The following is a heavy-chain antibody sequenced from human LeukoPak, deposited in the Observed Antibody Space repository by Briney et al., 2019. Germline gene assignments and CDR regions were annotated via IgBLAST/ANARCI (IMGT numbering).Heavy chain of an antibody. V-gene: IGHV1-69*05. CDR3: ARDSSGYPVGYFEH. J-gene: IGHJ1*01. CDR1: GGPFSRLA. Sequence: GASVKVSCKASGGPFSRLAFSWVRQAPGQGREWMGGIIPVYGTPNYAQSFQGRVTITTDDSTSTGYMELSSLTSGDTAIYYCARDSSGYPVGYFEHWGQGTLVTVSS. D-gene: IGHD3-22*01. CDR2: IIPVYGTP.